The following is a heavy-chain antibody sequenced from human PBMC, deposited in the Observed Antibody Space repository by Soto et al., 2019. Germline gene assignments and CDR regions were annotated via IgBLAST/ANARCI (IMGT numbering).Heavy chain of an antibody. D-gene: IGHD6-25*01. CDR1: GFTFSNYG. Sequence: GGSLRLSCAASGFTFSNYGIHWVRQAPGKGLEWVAVISHDGNKEYYADSVKGRFTVSRDNSKKTVYLQMNSLRAEDTAMYYCAKVASYCSSVWRFVHWGPGTLVTVSS. V-gene: IGHV3-30*18. CDR2: ISHDGNKE. J-gene: IGHJ4*01. CDR3: AKVASYCSSVWRFVH.